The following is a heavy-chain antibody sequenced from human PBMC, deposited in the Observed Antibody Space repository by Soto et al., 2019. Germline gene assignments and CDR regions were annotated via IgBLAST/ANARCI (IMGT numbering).Heavy chain of an antibody. CDR3: TRVLYDGMDV. CDR2: IRSKAYGGTT. CDR1: RVTVEVYA. J-gene: IGHJ6*02. Sequence: SLGLGSTACRVTVEVYAMGGVRKAPGKGLEWVGFIRSKAYGGTTEYAASVKGRFTISRDDSKSIAYLQMNSLKTEDTAVYYCTRVLYDGMDVWGQGTTVTVYS. V-gene: IGHV3-49*04.